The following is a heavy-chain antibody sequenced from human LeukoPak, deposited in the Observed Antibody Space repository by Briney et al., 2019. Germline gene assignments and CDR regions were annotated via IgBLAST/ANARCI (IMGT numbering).Heavy chain of an antibody. V-gene: IGHV1-69*13. D-gene: IGHD3-3*01. CDR3: ARDYDFWSGYYRHMDV. CDR1: GGTFNSYA. CDR2: IIPIFGTA. Sequence: EASVKVSCKASGGTFNSYAISWVRQAPGQGLEWMGGIIPIFGTANYAQKFQGRVTITADESTSTAYMELSSLRSEDTAVYYCARDYDFWSGYYRHMDVWGQGTTVTVSS. J-gene: IGHJ6*02.